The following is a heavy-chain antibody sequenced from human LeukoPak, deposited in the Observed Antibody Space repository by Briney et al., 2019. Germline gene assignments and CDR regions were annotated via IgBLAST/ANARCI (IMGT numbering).Heavy chain of an antibody. Sequence: GGSLRLSCAASGFTVSSNYMSWVRQAPGKGLEWVSVIYSGGSTYYADSVKGRFTISRDNSKNTLYLQMNSLRAEDTAVYYCARQPLAVTTPLPIDYWGQGTLVTVSS. CDR2: IYSGGST. V-gene: IGHV3-53*05. J-gene: IGHJ4*02. CDR1: GFTVSSNY. D-gene: IGHD1-14*01. CDR3: ARQPLAVTTPLPIDY.